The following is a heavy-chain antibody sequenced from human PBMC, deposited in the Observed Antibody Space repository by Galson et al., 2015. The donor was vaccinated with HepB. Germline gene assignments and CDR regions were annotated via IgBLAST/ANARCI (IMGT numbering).Heavy chain of an antibody. V-gene: IGHV3-30*04. Sequence: SLRLSCAASGFTFSSFAMHWVRQTPGKGLEWVAVISDEANNKYYADSVKGRFTISRDNSENTLYLQMTSLRPEDTAVYYCASGNGYDYVWGTYRTTPFDYWGQGTLVTVSS. CDR2: ISDEANNK. CDR1: GFTFSSFA. J-gene: IGHJ4*02. CDR3: ASGNGYDYVWGTYRTTPFDY. D-gene: IGHD3-16*02.